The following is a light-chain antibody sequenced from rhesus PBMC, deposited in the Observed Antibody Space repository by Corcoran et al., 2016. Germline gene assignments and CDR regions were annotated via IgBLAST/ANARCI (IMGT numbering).Light chain of an antibody. V-gene: IGKV1-32*01. CDR2: YTS. Sequence: DIQMTQSPSSLSVSVGDRVTITCRASQGISSYLNWYQQKPGKAHKLLIYYTSILESGVPSRFRGRGSGTEFTLTISSLQPEDFATYYCQQYNSLPWTFGQGTKVEIK. CDR3: QQYNSLPWT. J-gene: IGKJ1*01. CDR1: QGISSY.